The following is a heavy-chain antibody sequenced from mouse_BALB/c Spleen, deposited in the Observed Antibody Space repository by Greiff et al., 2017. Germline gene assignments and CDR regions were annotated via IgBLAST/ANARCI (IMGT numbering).Heavy chain of an antibody. D-gene: IGHD2-4*01. CDR1: GDSITSGY. V-gene: IGHV3-8*02. Sequence: EVKLMESGPSLVKPSQTLSLTCSVTGDSITSGYWNWIRKFPGNKLEYMGYISYSGSTYYNPSLKSRISITRDTSKNQYYLQLNSVTTEDTATYYCARFPYDYGAWFAYWGQGTLVTVSA. CDR3: ARFPYDYGAWFAY. CDR2: ISYSGST. J-gene: IGHJ3*01.